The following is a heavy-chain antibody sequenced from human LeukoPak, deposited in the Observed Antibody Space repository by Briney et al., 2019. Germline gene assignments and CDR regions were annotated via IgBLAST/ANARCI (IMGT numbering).Heavy chain of an antibody. V-gene: IGHV1-46*01. CDR2: INPSSDST. D-gene: IGHD2-2*01. CDR3: ARHPSPQLHHFDY. Sequence: ASVKVSCKASGYTFTSYYMHWVRQAPGQGLEWMGIINPSSDSTSYEQRFQGRLTMTRDTSTNTVYMELSSLRSEDTAVYYCARHPSPQLHHFDYWGQGTLVTVSS. J-gene: IGHJ4*02. CDR1: GYTFTSYY.